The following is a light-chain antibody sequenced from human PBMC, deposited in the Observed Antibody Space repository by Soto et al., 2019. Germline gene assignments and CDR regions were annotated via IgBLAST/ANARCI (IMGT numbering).Light chain of an antibody. J-gene: IGKJ1*01. CDR1: QSVSSNY. CDR2: GAS. V-gene: IGKV3-20*01. Sequence: IVLTQSPGTLSLSPGERATLSCRASQSVSSNYLAWYRRKPGQAPRLLIYGASSRATGIPNRFSGSGSGTDVTLTITRLEPDDFAVYYCQQYGSSPPTFGQGTKVEIK. CDR3: QQYGSSPPT.